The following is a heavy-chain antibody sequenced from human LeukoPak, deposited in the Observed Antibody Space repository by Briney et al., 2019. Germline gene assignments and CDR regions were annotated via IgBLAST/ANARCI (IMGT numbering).Heavy chain of an antibody. J-gene: IGHJ4*02. D-gene: IGHD3-3*01. Sequence: PSETLSLTCAVYGGSFSIYYWSWIRQPPGKGLEWIGEINQSGSTNYNPSLKSRITISEDTSKNQVSLKLSSVNAADTAVYYCAVRSGVGFDYWGQGTLVTVSS. CDR2: INQSGST. CDR3: AVRSGVGFDY. V-gene: IGHV4-34*01. CDR1: GGSFSIYY.